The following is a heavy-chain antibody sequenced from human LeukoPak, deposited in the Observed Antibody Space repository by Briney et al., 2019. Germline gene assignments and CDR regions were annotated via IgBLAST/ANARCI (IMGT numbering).Heavy chain of an antibody. Sequence: SETLPLTCTVSGGSISSYYWSWIRQPPGKGLEWIGYIYYSGSTNYNPSLKSRVTISVDTSKNQFSLKLSSVTAADTAVYYCARAALRCSSTSCYPNLLAYYMDAWGKGTTVTISS. CDR2: IYYSGST. D-gene: IGHD2-2*01. CDR1: GGSISSYY. CDR3: ARAALRCSSTSCYPNLLAYYMDA. J-gene: IGHJ6*03. V-gene: IGHV4-59*01.